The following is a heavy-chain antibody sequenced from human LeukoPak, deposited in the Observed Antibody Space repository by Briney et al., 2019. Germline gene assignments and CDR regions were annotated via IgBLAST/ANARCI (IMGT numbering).Heavy chain of an antibody. V-gene: IGHV1-69*13. CDR1: GGTFSSYA. D-gene: IGHD6-13*01. CDR2: IIPIFGTA. J-gene: IGHJ5*02. CDR3: ARIRIAAAKNWFDP. Sequence: GASVRVSCKASGGTFSSYAISWVRQAPGQGLEWMGGIIPIFGTANYAQKFQGRVTITADESTSTAYMELSSLRSEDTAVYYCARIRIAAAKNWFDPWGQGTLVTVSS.